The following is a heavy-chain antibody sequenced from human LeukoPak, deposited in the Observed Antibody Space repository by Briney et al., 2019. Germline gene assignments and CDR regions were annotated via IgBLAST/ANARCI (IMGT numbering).Heavy chain of an antibody. CDR3: AREVRGVITSSNWFDP. V-gene: IGHV4-4*02. D-gene: IGHD3-10*01. J-gene: IGHJ5*02. Sequence: KPSETLSLTCAVSGGSISSSNWWSWVRRPPGKGLEWIGEIYHSGSTNYNPSLKSRVTISVDKSKNQFSLKLSSVTAADTAVYYCAREVRGVITSSNWFDPWGQGTLVTVSS. CDR1: GGSISSSNW. CDR2: IYHSGST.